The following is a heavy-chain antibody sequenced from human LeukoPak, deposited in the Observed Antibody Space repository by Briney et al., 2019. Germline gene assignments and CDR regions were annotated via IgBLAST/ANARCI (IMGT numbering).Heavy chain of an antibody. V-gene: IGHV3-23*01. CDR2: ISGSGGST. J-gene: IGHJ5*02. D-gene: IGHD3-9*01. CDR1: GFTFNNYA. CDR3: AKEESLYDILTGYYCWFDP. Sequence: GGSLRLSCAASGFTFNNYAMSWVRQAPGKGLEWVSAISGSGGSTYYADSVKGRFTISRDNSKNTLYLQMNSLRAEDTAVYYCAKEESLYDILTGYYCWFDPWGQGTLVTVSS.